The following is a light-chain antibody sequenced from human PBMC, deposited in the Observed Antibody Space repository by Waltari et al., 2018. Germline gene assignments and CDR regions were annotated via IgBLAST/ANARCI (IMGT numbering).Light chain of an antibody. Sequence: QSALTQPASVSGSPGQSITISCTGTSSDVGGYNYVSWYQQYPDKAPKLMIYDVSKRPSGVSIRFSGSKSGNTASLTISGLQAEDEADYYCCSYAGSSTHVLFGGGTKLTVL. CDR2: DVS. CDR1: SSDVGGYNY. CDR3: CSYAGSSTHVL. V-gene: IGLV2-23*02. J-gene: IGLJ2*01.